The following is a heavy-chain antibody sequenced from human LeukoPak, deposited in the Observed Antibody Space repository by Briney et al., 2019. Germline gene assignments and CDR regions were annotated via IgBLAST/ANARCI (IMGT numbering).Heavy chain of an antibody. CDR1: GDSVSSNSAA. CDR3: VRGLWYSGMDL. Sequence: SQTLSLTCAISGDSVSSNSAAWNWIRRSPSRGLEWLGRTYYRSKWKNDYAVSVKSRITINPDTSKNQFSLHLDSVTPEDTAVYYCVRGLWYSGMDLWGQGTTVTVSS. J-gene: IGHJ6*02. V-gene: IGHV6-1*01. D-gene: IGHD3-16*01. CDR2: TYYRSKWKN.